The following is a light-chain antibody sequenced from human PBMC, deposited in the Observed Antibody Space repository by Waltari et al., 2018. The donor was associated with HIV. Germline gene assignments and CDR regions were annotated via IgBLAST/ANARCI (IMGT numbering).Light chain of an antibody. CDR2: WAS. CDR1: QSLLYTSKNKNY. Sequence: DIVMTQSPDSLAVFLGERATINCRSSQSLLYTSKNKNYLAWYQQRPGQPPKLLIYWASTRDSGVPDRFSGSGSGTDFTLTISSLQAEDVAVYYCQQYYSTQYSFGQGTKLEIK. J-gene: IGKJ2*03. CDR3: QQYYSTQYS. V-gene: IGKV4-1*01.